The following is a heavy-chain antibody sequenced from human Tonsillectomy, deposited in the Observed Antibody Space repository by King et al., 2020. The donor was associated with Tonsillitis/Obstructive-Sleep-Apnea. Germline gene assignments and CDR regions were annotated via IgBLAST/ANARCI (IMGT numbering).Heavy chain of an antibody. CDR3: ARPSYGSGVYYYFYMDV. J-gene: IGHJ6*03. Sequence: VQLVESGGGLVKPGGSLRISCAASGFSFSAYAMTWVRRAPGKGLEWVSSISGDGGYIYYADSVRGRFTISRDNAKNSLYLQMDSLRAEDTAVYYCARPSYGSGVYYYFYMDVWGKGTTVAVS. V-gene: IGHV3-21*01. CDR1: GFSFSAYA. D-gene: IGHD3-10*01. CDR2: ISGDGGYI.